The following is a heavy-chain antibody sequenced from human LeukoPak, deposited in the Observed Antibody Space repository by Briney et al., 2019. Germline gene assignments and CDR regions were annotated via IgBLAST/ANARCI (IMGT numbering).Heavy chain of an antibody. D-gene: IGHD1-1*01. V-gene: IGHV3-15*01. Sequence: GGSLRLSCVVSGLSFTNGWMSWVRQAPGKGLEWVGRIKRKTDSGTIDYGAPVKGRFTISRDDSKNTVYLQMNSLKTEDTAVYYCTAGLEKSDFDYWGQGTLVTVSS. CDR1: GLSFTNGW. CDR2: IKRKTDSGTI. CDR3: TAGLEKSDFDY. J-gene: IGHJ4*02.